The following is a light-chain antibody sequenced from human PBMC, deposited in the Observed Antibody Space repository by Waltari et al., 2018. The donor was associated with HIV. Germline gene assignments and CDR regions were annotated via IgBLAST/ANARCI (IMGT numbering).Light chain of an antibody. Sequence: QSALTQPAAVSGSPGQSITISCTPTSGNVGGFNYVSWYQQYPGKAPVLVIYDVNKRPSGVSIRFSGSKSGNTASLTISGLQTEDESVYYCCSYSDTSGSVEFGGGTRLTVL. V-gene: IGLV2-14*03. J-gene: IGLJ2*01. CDR3: CSYSDTSGSVE. CDR1: SGNVGGFNY. CDR2: DVN.